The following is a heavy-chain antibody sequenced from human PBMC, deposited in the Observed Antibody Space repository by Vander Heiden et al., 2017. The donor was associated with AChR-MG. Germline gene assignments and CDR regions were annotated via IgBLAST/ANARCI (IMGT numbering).Heavy chain of an antibody. CDR3: ARIISAMVPRYYYYGMDV. Sequence: QVQLQQWGAGLLKPSETLSLTCAVYGGSFSGYYWSWIRQPPGKGLEWIGEINHSGSTNYNPALKSRVTISVDTSKNQFSLKLSSVTAADTAVYYCARIISAMVPRYYYYGMDVWGQGTTVTVSS. CDR1: GGSFSGYY. J-gene: IGHJ6*02. V-gene: IGHV4-34*01. CDR2: INHSGST. D-gene: IGHD5-18*01.